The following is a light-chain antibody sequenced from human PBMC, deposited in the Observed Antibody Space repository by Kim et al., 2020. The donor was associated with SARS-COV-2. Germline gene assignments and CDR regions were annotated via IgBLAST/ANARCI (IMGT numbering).Light chain of an antibody. CDR3: QSYDSSNHVV. CDR1: SGSIASNY. V-gene: IGLV6-57*03. J-gene: IGLJ2*01. Sequence: KQITNACTRSSGSIASNYVQWYQQRPGSAPTTVIYEDNQRPSGVPDRFSGSIDSSSNSASLTISGLKTEDEADYYCQSYDSSNHVVFGGGTKLTVL. CDR2: EDN.